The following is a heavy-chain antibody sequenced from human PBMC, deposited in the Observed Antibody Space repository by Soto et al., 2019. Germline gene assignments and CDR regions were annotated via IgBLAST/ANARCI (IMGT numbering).Heavy chain of an antibody. D-gene: IGHD2-21*01. V-gene: IGHV3-23*01. CDR2: ISGGAFA. J-gene: IGHJ4*02. CDR3: ARSVIRFDY. CDR1: GFTFSSYV. Sequence: EVQLLESGGGLVQPGGSLRLSCAASGFTFSSYVMTWVRQAPGKGLEWVSAISGGAFAYYADSVKGRFTISRDNSNNTVFLQMSSLRVEDTAVYYCARSVIRFDYWGQGTLVTVSS.